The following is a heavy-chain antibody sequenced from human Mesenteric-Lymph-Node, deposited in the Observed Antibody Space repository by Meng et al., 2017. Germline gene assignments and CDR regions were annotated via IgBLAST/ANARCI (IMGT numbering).Heavy chain of an antibody. V-gene: IGHV3-30*02. D-gene: IGHD3-10*01. J-gene: IGHJ4*01. CDR2: IWADGDHK. CDR3: AKEGRVAVTNYWGSPPYYFDY. Sequence: GESLKISCGASGFAFTTYGMHWVRQAPGKGPEWVAFIWADGDHKYYGDSVKGRFTISRDNSKNTLYLQMISLRAEDTAVYYCAKEGRVAVTNYWGSPPYYFDYWGHGTLVTVSS. CDR1: GFAFTTYG.